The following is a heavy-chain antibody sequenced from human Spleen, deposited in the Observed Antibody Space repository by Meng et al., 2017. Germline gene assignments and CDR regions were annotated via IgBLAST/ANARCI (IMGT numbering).Heavy chain of an antibody. J-gene: IGHJ4*02. CDR1: GGSFSDYY. CDR3: ARGPTTMAHDFDY. V-gene: IGHV4-34*01. D-gene: IGHD4-11*01. Sequence: VQLQAWGAGLLKPSETLSLSCVVSGGSFSDYYWSWIRQTTGKGLEWIGEINHSGSTNYNPSLESRATISVDTSQNNLSLKLSSVTAADSAVYYCARGPTTMAHDFDYWGQGTLVTVSS. CDR2: INHSGST.